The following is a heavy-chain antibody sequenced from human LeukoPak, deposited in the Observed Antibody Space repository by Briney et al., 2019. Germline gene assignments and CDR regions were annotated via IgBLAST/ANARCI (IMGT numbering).Heavy chain of an antibody. CDR2: IYTSGST. V-gene: IGHV4-4*07. CDR1: GGSISSYY. D-gene: IGHD3-3*01. Sequence: PSETLSLTCTVSGGSISSYYWSWVRQPAGKGLEWIGRIYTSGSTGSNPSLKSRVTMSVDTSKNQFSLKLTSVTVADTAVYYCARHGGHGQNYYYYMDVWGKGTTVTVSS. J-gene: IGHJ6*03. CDR3: ARHGGHGQNYYYYMDV.